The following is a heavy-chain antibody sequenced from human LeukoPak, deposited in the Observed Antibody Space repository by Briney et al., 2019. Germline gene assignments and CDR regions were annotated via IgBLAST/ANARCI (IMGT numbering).Heavy chain of an antibody. CDR1: GDSVSSNSDA. Sequence: SQTLSLTFAFSGDSVSSNSDAWHWLRQSPSRGLEWLGRTYYRFKWYNDYAVSVKSRITINPDTSKNQFSLQLNSVTPEDTAVYYCARVVGNGDSTWGQGTLVTVSS. CDR2: TYYRFKWYN. V-gene: IGHV6-1*01. CDR3: ARVVGNGDST. D-gene: IGHD4-17*01. J-gene: IGHJ5*02.